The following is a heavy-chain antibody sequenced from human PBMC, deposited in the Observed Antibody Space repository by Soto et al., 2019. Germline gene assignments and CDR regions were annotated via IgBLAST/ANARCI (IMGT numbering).Heavy chain of an antibody. J-gene: IGHJ4*02. D-gene: IGHD5-12*01. Sequence: EVQLVESGGGLVQPGRSLRLSCAASGFTFGDYAMHWVRQAPGKGLEWVSGINWNSGSIGYADSVKGRFTISRDNAKNDLYLQMNSLRAEDTALYYCPNQGAYSGYAFDYRRQGTLVTVSS. CDR1: GFTFGDYA. CDR3: PNQGAYSGYAFDY. V-gene: IGHV3-9*01. CDR2: INWNSGSI.